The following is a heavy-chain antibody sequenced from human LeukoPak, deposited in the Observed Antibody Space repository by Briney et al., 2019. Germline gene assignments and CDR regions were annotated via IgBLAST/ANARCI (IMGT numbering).Heavy chain of an antibody. J-gene: IGHJ3*02. CDR2: IIPIFGTA. Sequence: ASVKVSCKASGGTFSSYAISWVRQAPGQGLEWMGRIIPIFGTANYAQKFQGRVTITTDESTSTAYMELSSLRSEDTAVYYCARGGLVVAAIGAFDIWVKGQWSPSLQ. CDR3: ARGGLVVAAIGAFDI. CDR1: GGTFSSYA. D-gene: IGHD2-15*01. V-gene: IGHV1-69*05.